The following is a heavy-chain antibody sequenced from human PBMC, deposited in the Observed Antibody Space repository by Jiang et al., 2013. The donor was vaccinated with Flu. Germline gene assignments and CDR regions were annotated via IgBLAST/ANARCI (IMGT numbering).Heavy chain of an antibody. CDR2: IYYSGST. Sequence: GPGLVKPSETLSLTCTVSGGSITNSSYYWGLIRQPPGKGLEWIGSIYYSGSTYYNLSLKSRVTISIDTSKNQFSLKLRFVTAADTAIYYCARQSTTDRWFDPWGQGTLVTV. D-gene: IGHD1-1*01. J-gene: IGHJ5*02. CDR1: GGSITNSSYY. CDR3: ARQSTTDRWFDP. V-gene: IGHV4-39*01.